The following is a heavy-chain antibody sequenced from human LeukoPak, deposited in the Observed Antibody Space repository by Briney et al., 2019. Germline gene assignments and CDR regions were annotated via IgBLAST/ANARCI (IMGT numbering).Heavy chain of an antibody. D-gene: IGHD6-6*01. CDR1: GYTFPSYF. Sequence: GASVKVFCKASGYTFPSYFMHWVRQAPGQGLEWMGIINPTGGSTTYAQKFQGRVTMTRDTSTSTVYMELSSLRSDDTAVYCCARTAARRFDYWGQGTLVTVSS. V-gene: IGHV1-46*01. J-gene: IGHJ4*02. CDR3: ARTAARRFDY. CDR2: INPTGGST.